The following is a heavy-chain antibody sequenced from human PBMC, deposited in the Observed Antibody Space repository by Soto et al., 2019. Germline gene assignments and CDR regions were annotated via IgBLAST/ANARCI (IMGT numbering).Heavy chain of an antibody. CDR3: ARDGGGNIVATIRHFGHGMDV. CDR1: GGSISSGGYY. Sequence: SETLSLTCTVSGGSISSGGYYWSWIRQHPGKGLEWIGYIYYSGSTYYNPSLKSRVTISVDTSKSQSSLKLSSLTAADTAVYYCARDGGGNIVATIRHFGHGMDVWGQGTTVTVSS. D-gene: IGHD5-12*01. CDR2: IYYSGST. V-gene: IGHV4-31*03. J-gene: IGHJ6*02.